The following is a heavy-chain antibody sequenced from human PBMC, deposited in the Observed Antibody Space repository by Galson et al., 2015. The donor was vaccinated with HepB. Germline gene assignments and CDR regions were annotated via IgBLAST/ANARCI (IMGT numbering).Heavy chain of an antibody. CDR3: ARGGYCTNGVCYLTYYYYGMDV. CDR1: GYTFTGYY. CDR2: INPNSGGT. D-gene: IGHD2-8*01. J-gene: IGHJ6*02. V-gene: IGHV1-2*04. Sequence: SVKVSCKASGYTFTGYYMHWVRQAPGQGLEWMGWINPNSGGTNYAQKFQGWVTMTRDTSISTAYMELSRLRSDDTAVYYCARGGYCTNGVCYLTYYYYGMDVWGQGTTVTVSS.